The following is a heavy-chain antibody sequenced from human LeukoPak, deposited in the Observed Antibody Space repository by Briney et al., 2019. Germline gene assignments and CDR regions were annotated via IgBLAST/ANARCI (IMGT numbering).Heavy chain of an antibody. V-gene: IGHV4-59*01. CDR3: ARVMGSSWAFDY. CDR2: IYYSGST. Sequence: SETLSLTCTVSGGSISSYYWSWIRQPPGKGLEWIGYIYYSGSTNYNPSLKSRVTISVDTSKNQFSLKLSSVTAADTAVYYCARVMGSSWAFDYWGQGTLVTVSS. D-gene: IGHD6-13*01. J-gene: IGHJ4*02. CDR1: GGSISSYY.